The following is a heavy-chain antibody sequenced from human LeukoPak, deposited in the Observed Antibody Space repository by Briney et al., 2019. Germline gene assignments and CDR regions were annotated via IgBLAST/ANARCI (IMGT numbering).Heavy chain of an antibody. CDR2: IIPIFGTA. CDR1: GGTFSSYA. D-gene: IGHD3-22*01. Sequence: SVTVSCKASGGTFSSYAISWVRQAPGQGLEWMGGIIPIFGTANYAQKFQGRVTITADESTSTAYMELSSLRSEDTAVYYCARARHDYYDSSGYHYWGQGTLVTVSS. J-gene: IGHJ4*02. CDR3: ARARHDYYDSSGYHY. V-gene: IGHV1-69*01.